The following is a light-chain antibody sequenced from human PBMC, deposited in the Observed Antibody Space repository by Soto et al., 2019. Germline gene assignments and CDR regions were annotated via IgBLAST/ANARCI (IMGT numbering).Light chain of an antibody. CDR3: GVWDSSPRAWV. CDR1: SSNIGNNF. CDR2: DKY. V-gene: IGLV1-51*01. Sequence: QSVLTQPPSVSAATGQTVTISCSGSSSNIGNNFVSWYQQLPGTAPKLLIYDKYKRPSGIPDRFSGAKSGTSATLDITGLQTGDEAHYYCGVWDSSPRAWVFGGGTKLTVL. J-gene: IGLJ3*02.